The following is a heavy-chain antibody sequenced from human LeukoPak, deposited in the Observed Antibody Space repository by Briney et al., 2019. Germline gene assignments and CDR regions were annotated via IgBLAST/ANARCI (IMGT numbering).Heavy chain of an antibody. D-gene: IGHD3-10*01. CDR2: ISGSGGST. CDR1: GFTFSSYA. CDR3: AKDRYYYGSGSYGSFDY. Sequence: GGSLRLSCAASGFTFSSYAMSWVRQAPGKGLEWVSIISGSGGSTYYADSVKGRFTISRDNSKNTPYLQMNSLRAEDTAVYYCAKDRYYYGSGSYGSFDYWGQGTLVTVSS. V-gene: IGHV3-23*01. J-gene: IGHJ4*02.